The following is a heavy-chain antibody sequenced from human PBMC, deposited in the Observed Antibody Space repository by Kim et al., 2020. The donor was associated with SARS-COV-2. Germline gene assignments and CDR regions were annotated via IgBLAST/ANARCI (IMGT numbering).Heavy chain of an antibody. J-gene: IGHJ4*01. CDR1: GGSISSYY. D-gene: IGHD6-13*01. CDR2: IYYSGST. CDR3: SRHDRSDLLAAARD. V-gene: IGHV4-59*08. Sequence: SETLSLTCTVSGGSISSYYWSWIRQPPGKGLEWIGYIYYSGSTNYNPSLKSRVNISVDTSKNQFSLKLSSVTAADTAVYYCSRHDRSDLLAAARDWGQGTLVTVSS.